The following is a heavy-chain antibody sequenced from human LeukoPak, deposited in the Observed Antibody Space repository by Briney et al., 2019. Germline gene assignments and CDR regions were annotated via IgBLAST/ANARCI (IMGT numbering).Heavy chain of an antibody. CDR2: ISGSTSYI. CDR1: GFTFSNYS. Sequence: GGSLRLSCAASGFTFSNYSMNWVRQAPGKGLEWVSSISGSTSYIYYADSVKGRFTISRDNAKNSLYLQMNSLRAEDTAVYYCARVRAGYSSGWYWATYNWFDPWGQGTLVTVSS. V-gene: IGHV3-21*01. CDR3: ARVRAGYSSGWYWATYNWFDP. D-gene: IGHD6-19*01. J-gene: IGHJ5*02.